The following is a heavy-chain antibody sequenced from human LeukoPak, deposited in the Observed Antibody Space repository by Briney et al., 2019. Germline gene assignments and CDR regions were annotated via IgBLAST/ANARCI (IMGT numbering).Heavy chain of an antibody. CDR3: ATQERWRQVFDY. D-gene: IGHD5-24*01. Sequence: ASVKVSCKVSGYTLTELSMHWVRQAPGKGRDWMGGFDPEDGETIYAQKFQGRVTMTEDTSTDTAYMELSSLRSEDTAVYYCATQERWRQVFDYWGQGTLVTVSS. V-gene: IGHV1-24*01. J-gene: IGHJ4*02. CDR1: GYTLTELS. CDR2: FDPEDGET.